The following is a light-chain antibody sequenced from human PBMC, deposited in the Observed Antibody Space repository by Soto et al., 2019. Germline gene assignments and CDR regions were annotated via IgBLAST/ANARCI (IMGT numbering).Light chain of an antibody. J-gene: IGLJ1*01. CDR1: SSDVGGYNY. V-gene: IGLV2-14*01. CDR2: DVS. CDR3: SSYTSSSTPYV. Sequence: QSALTQPASVSGSPGQSITISCTGTSSDVGGYNYVSWYQQHPGKAPKLMIYDVSNRPSGVSNRFSGSKSGNTASLTISGLQAEDEADYYWSSYTSSSTPYVFGTGTKVTVL.